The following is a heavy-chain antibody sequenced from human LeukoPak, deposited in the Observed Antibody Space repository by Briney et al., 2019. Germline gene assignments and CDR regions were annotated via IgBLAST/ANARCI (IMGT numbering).Heavy chain of an antibody. V-gene: IGHV3-66*02. CDR1: GFTVSSNY. J-gene: IGHJ3*02. D-gene: IGHD6-19*01. CDR2: IYSGGST. CDR3: AKGSQWLVLGAFDI. Sequence: GGSLRLSCAASGFTVSSNYMNWVRQAPGKGLEWVSVIYSGGSTYYADSVKGRFAISRDNSKNTLCLQMNSLRAEDTAVYYCAKGSQWLVLGAFDIWGQGTMVTVSS.